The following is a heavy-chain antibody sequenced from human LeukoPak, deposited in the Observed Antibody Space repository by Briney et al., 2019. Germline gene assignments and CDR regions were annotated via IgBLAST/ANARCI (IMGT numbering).Heavy chain of an antibody. CDR3: ARASFIAARPYDP. V-gene: IGHV4-34*01. Sequence: PSETLSLTCAVYGGSFSGYYWSWICQPPGKGLEWIGEINYSGSTNYNPSLKRRVTISVETSKNKFSLKLRYVNTADTAVYYCARASFIAARPYDPWGQGTLVTVSS. J-gene: IGHJ5*02. CDR1: GGSFSGYY. CDR2: INYSGST. D-gene: IGHD6-6*01.